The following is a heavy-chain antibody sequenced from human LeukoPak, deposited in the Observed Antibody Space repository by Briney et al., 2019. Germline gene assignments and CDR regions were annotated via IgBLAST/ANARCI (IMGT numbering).Heavy chain of an antibody. J-gene: IGHJ4*02. CDR1: GYSFTSYW. CDR2: IYPGDSDV. V-gene: IGHV5-51*01. D-gene: IGHD6-13*01. Sequence: GESLKISCKGSGYSFTSYWIGWVRQMPGKGLEWMGIIYPGDSDVRHSPSFQGQVTISADKSISTAYLQWNSLKTSDTAVYYCARPDSSSWHFDYWGQRTLVTVSS. CDR3: ARPDSSSWHFDY.